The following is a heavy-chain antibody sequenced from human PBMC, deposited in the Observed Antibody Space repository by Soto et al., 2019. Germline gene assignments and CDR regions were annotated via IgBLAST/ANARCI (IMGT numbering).Heavy chain of an antibody. D-gene: IGHD2-2*02. V-gene: IGHV1-69*01. CDR1: GGTFGIYA. CDR2: IIPAFGTT. CDR3: ARVLRQMLYGPTRKGMGV. Sequence: QVQLVQSGAAVSKPGSSVKVSCKASGGTFGIYAIGWVRQAPGQGLEWMGGIIPAFGTTKNAQKVQDRVDRPADSSANTVYMELRGLRSADTAVYYCARVLRQMLYGPTRKGMGVWGQGTTLIVSS. J-gene: IGHJ6*02.